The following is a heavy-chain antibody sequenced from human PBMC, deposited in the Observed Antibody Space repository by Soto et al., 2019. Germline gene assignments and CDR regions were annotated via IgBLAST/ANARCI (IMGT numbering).Heavy chain of an antibody. CDR3: ARADCGGDYYDYMDV. D-gene: IGHD2-21*01. CDR2: INRSGST. CDR1: GGSISSGSYY. J-gene: IGHJ6*03. V-gene: IGHV4-61*01. Sequence: SETLSLTCSVSGGSISSGSYYWSWIRQHQGKGLEWIGYINRSGSTNYNPSIKSRVTISVDTSKTQFSLKLSSVTAADMAVYYCARADCGGDYYDYMDVCGKGTTVTGS.